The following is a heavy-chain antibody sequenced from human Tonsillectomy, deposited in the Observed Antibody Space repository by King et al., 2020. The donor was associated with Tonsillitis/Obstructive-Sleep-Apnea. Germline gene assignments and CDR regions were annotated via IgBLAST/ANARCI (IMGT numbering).Heavy chain of an antibody. CDR1: GGSFSGYY. CDR3: AREHSSSLDY. Sequence: VQLPQWGAGLLKPSETLPLTCAVYGGSFSGYYCNWIRQPPGKGLEWIGEIDHSGSTNYNPSLKSRVTISVDTSKNQFSLKLNSVTAADTAVYYCAREHSSSLDYWGQGTLVTVSS. CDR2: IDHSGST. J-gene: IGHJ4*02. V-gene: IGHV4-34*01. D-gene: IGHD6-13*01.